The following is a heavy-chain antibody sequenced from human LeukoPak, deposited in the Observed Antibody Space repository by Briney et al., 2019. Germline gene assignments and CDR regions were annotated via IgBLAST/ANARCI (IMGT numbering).Heavy chain of an antibody. V-gene: IGHV3-30*02. J-gene: IGHJ4*02. CDR1: VFTFSSYG. D-gene: IGHD3-22*01. Sequence: PGGSLRLSCAASVFTFSSYGMHWFRQAPGKGLEWVAFVRYDASNKYYADSVKGRFTISRDNSKTTLYLQMDSLRAEDTAVYYCAPPVASGFNRNDYWGQGTLVTVSP. CDR3: APPVASGFNRNDY. CDR2: VRYDASNK.